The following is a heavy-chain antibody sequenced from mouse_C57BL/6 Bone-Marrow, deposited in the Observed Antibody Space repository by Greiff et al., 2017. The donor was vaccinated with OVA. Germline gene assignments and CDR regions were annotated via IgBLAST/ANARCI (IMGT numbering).Heavy chain of an antibody. CDR3: ARSHYYYGSSYAMDY. D-gene: IGHD1-1*01. CDR1: GYTFTSYW. J-gene: IGHJ4*01. V-gene: IGHV1-64*01. Sequence: QVQLQQPGAELVKPGASVKLSCKASGYTFTSYWMHWVKQRPGQGLEWIGMIHPNSGSTNYNEKFKSKATLTVDKSSSTAYMQLSSLTSEDSAVYYCARSHYYYGSSYAMDYWGQGTSVTVSS. CDR2: IHPNSGST.